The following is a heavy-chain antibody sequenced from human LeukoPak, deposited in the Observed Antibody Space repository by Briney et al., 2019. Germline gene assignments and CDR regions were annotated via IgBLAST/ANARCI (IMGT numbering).Heavy chain of an antibody. D-gene: IGHD4-23*01. CDR2: IYYSGST. Sequence: PETLSLTCTVSGGSISTYYWSWIRQPPGKRLEWIGCIYYSGSTIYNPSLKIRVTISVEKSKNQFSLKLSSVTAADTAVYYCARDLGLRYDGNSDAFDIWGQGTMVTVSS. CDR3: ARDLGLRYDGNSDAFDI. V-gene: IGHV4-59*01. CDR1: GGSISTYY. J-gene: IGHJ3*02.